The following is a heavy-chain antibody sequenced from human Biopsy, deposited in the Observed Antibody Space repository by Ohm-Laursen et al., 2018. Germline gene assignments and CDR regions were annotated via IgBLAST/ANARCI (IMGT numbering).Heavy chain of an antibody. Sequence: GTLSLTCAVYGGSFSGYYWSWIRQPPGKGLEWIGEMNHGGSTNYNSSLKGRVTISVDTSKNQFSLKLNSVTAADTAVYYCARGSNWNDWSFDYWGQGTVVTVSS. CDR2: MNHGGST. V-gene: IGHV4-34*01. D-gene: IGHD1-20*01. CDR3: ARGSNWNDWSFDY. CDR1: GGSFSGYY. J-gene: IGHJ4*02.